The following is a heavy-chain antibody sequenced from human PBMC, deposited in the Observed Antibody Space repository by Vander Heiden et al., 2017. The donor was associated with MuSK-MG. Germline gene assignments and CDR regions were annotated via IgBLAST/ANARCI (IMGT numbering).Heavy chain of an antibody. CDR1: GFTFSSYA. CDR3: AKRLYYYDSSGYYPIGY. Sequence: EVQLVEFGEGLVQPGGSLRLSCAASGFTFSSYAMSWVRQVPWKGLEWVSAISGSAGSTYDADSVKGRFTISRDNSKNTLYLQMNSLRAEDTAVYYCAKRLYYYDSSGYYPIGYWGQGTRGTVSS. J-gene: IGHJ4*02. CDR2: ISGSAGST. V-gene: IGHV3-23*04. D-gene: IGHD3-22*01.